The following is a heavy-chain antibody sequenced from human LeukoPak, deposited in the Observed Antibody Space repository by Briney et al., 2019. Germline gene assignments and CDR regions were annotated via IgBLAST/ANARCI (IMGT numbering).Heavy chain of an antibody. J-gene: IGHJ3*02. V-gene: IGHV3-48*01. CDR3: AREFSSSSGRAFDI. CDR1: GFTFSTYS. CDR2: ISSTSSSI. Sequence: PGGSLRLSCAASGFTFSTYSMSWVRQAPGKGLEWISYISSTSSSIYYADSVKGRFTISRDNAKNSLYLQMNSLRAEDTALYYCAREFSSSSGRAFDIWGQGTMVTVSS. D-gene: IGHD6-6*01.